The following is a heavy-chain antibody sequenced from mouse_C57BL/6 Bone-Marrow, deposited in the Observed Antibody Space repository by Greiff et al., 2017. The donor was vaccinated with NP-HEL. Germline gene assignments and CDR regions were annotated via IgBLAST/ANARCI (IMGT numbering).Heavy chain of an antibody. CDR1: GYTFTSYW. V-gene: IGHV1-74*01. CDR2: IHPSDSDT. D-gene: IGHD1-1*01. CDR3: AIGSSFYYFDY. J-gene: IGHJ2*02. Sequence: VQLQQPGAELVKPGASVKVSCKASGYTFTSYWMHWVKQRPGQGLEWIGRIHPSDSDTNYNQKFKGKATLTADKSSSTAYMQLSSLTSEDSAVYYCAIGSSFYYFDYWGQGTSLTVSS.